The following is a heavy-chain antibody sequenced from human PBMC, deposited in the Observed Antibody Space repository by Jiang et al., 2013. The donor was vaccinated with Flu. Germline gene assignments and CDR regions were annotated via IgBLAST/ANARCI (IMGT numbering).Heavy chain of an antibody. CDR1: GGSFSGYY. CDR3: ARGRSVRGVNPYYYYGMDV. CDR2: INHSGST. J-gene: IGHJ6*02. Sequence: LLKPSETLSLTCAVYGGSFSGYYWSWIRQPPGKGLEWIGEINHSGSTNYNPSLKSRVTISVDTSKNQFSLKLSSVTAADTAVYYCARGRSVRGVNPYYYYGMDVWGQGTTVTVSS. V-gene: IGHV4-34*01. D-gene: IGHD3-10*01.